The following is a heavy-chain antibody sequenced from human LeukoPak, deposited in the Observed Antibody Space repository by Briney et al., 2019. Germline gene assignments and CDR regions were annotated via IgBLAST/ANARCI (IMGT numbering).Heavy chain of an antibody. J-gene: IGHJ6*02. CDR3: ARVGGSGLGLDV. CDR1: GFSFSAYE. D-gene: IGHD3-10*01. Sequence: PGGSLRLSCAVSGFSFSAYEMNWVRQAPGKGLEWVSQISGSDSTIYKADSVKGRFTVSTDNAKKSLYLQMNSLRAEDTGVYYCARVGGSGLGLDVWGQGTTVIVSS. V-gene: IGHV3-48*03. CDR2: ISGSDSTI.